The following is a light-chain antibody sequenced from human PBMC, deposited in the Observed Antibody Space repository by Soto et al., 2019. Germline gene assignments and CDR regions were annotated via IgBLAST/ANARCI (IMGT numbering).Light chain of an antibody. CDR1: QRVSDSY. V-gene: IGKV3-11*01. Sequence: EIVLTQSPGTLSLSPGERATLTCRASQRVSDSYLAWYQHKPGQAPRLIMYAAFNRATGIPDRFSASGSGTDFTLTISDVQPEDFALYYCHQRQSWPRTFGQGTKVDIK. J-gene: IGKJ1*01. CDR3: HQRQSWPRT. CDR2: AAF.